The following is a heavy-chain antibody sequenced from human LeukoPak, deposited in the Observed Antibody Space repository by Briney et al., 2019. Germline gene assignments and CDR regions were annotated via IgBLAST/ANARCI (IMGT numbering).Heavy chain of an antibody. CDR1: GFTFDDYA. CDR2: INWNSDNI. CDR3: VRERGDY. Sequence: PGGSLRLSCAASGFTFDDYAMHWVRQAPGKGLEWVSSINWNSDNIGYADSVKGRFAISRDNAKNSLYLQMNSLRPGDTALYYCVRERGDYWGQGTLVTVSS. J-gene: IGHJ4*02. V-gene: IGHV3-9*01.